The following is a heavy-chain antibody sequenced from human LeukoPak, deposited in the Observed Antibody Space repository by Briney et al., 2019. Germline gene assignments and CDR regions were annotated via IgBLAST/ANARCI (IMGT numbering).Heavy chain of an antibody. J-gene: IGHJ5*02. CDR1: GFTFSGYG. CDR3: ARRVKDWFDP. D-gene: IGHD3-9*01. CDR2: IRYDGSNK. Sequence: GGSLRLSCAASGFTFSGYGMHWVRQAPGKGLEWVAFIRYDGSNKYYADSVKGRFTISRDNSKNTLYLQMNSLRAEDTAVYYCARRVKDWFDPWGQGTLVTVSS. V-gene: IGHV3-30*02.